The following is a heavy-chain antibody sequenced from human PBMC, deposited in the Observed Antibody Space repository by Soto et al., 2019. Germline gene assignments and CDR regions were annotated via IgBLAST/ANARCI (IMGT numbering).Heavy chain of an antibody. D-gene: IGHD3-3*01. CDR3: ARDWRGDYYFEF. CDR2: ISSSSSYI. J-gene: IGHJ4*02. V-gene: IGHV3-21*01. Sequence: VGSLRLSWAASGFTFSSHTMNWVLQAPGKGLEWVSSISSSSSYIYYADSVKGRSTISRDNAKNSLYLLMNSLRAEDTAVYYCARDWRGDYYFEFWGQGTPVTVSS. CDR1: GFTFSSHT.